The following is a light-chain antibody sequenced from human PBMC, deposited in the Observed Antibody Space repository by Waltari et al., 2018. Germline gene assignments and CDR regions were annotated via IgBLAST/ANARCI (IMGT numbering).Light chain of an antibody. V-gene: IGLV1-51*02. Sequence: QSVLTQPPSVSAAPGQRVTIPCSGGSSKLGKTLVSWYRQLPGSAPKLLIYEDTERPAGVPGRFSGSKSGTSATLDITGLQPGDEAEYYCGTWDSSLSGAVFGGGTLLTVL. CDR1: SSKLGKTL. J-gene: IGLJ7*01. CDR2: EDT. CDR3: GTWDSSLSGAV.